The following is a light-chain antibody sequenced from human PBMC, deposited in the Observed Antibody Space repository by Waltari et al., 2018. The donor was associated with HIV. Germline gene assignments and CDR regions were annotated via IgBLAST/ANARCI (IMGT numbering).Light chain of an antibody. CDR3: QQTYSTPPYT. CDR1: QNISNY. Sequence: DIQMTQSPSSLSASVGDRVTITCRASQNISNYLNWYQQKPGKAPKLLIDAASRLQSGVPSRFSGRGSGTDFTLTISSLQPEDFATYYCQQTYSTPPYTFGQGTKLEIK. CDR2: AAS. V-gene: IGKV1-39*01. J-gene: IGKJ2*01.